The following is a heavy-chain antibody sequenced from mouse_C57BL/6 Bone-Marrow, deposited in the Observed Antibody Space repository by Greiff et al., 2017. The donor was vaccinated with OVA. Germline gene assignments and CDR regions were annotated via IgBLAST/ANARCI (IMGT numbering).Heavy chain of an antibody. CDR2: IDPANDNT. D-gene: IGHD1-1*01. J-gene: IGHJ4*01. Sequence: VQLKESVAELVRPGASVKLSCTASGFHIKNTYMHWVKQRPEQGLEWIGRIDPANDNTKYAPKFQGKATMTADTSSNTAYLQLSSLSSEDTAVYCCARGNFGSSFYAMDYWGQGTSVTVSS. V-gene: IGHV14-3*01. CDR1: GFHIKNTY. CDR3: ARGNFGSSFYAMDY.